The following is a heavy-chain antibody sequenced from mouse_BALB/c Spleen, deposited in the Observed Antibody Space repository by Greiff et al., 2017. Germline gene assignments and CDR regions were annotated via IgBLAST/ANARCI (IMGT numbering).Heavy chain of an antibody. CDR2: IWGDGST. CDR3: ARGACSYGYPWFAY. J-gene: IGHJ3*01. CDR1: GFSLTGYG. Sequence: VKVVESGPGLVAPSQSLSITCTVSGFSLTGYGVNWVRQPPGKGLEWLGMIWGDGSTDYNSALKSRLSISKDNSKSQVFLKMNSLQTDDTARYFCARGACSYGYPWFAYWGQGTLVTVSA. D-gene: IGHD1-2*01. V-gene: IGHV2-6-7*01.